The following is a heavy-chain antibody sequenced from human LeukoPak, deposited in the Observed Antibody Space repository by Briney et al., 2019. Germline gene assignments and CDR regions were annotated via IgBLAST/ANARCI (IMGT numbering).Heavy chain of an antibody. CDR3: ARGVIDDTASLACDY. J-gene: IGHJ4*02. CDR2: INHSGRT. D-gene: IGHD5-18*01. CDR1: GGDKSFGIYY. Sequence: SETLSLTCAVYGGDKSFGIYYWIRQPPGKGLEWIGEINHSGRTNYNPSLKSRVTIPLDTSRDQFSLKLTSVTAADTALYYCARGVIDDTASLACDYWGQGTLVTVSS. V-gene: IGHV4-34*01.